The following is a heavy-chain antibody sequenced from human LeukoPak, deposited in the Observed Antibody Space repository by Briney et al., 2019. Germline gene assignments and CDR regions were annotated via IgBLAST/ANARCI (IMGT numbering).Heavy chain of an antibody. CDR2: ISGSGDTT. D-gene: IGHD3-22*01. CDR3: TKDRIYYDPFDY. CDR1: GFSFSIYG. V-gene: IGHV3-23*01. J-gene: IGHJ4*02. Sequence: PGGSLRLSCVASGFSFSIYGMTWVRQAPGKGLEWVSTISGSGDTTYYADSVKGRFTISRDNSKNTLYLQMNSLSAEDTAVYYCTKDRIYYDPFDYWGQGTLVTVSS.